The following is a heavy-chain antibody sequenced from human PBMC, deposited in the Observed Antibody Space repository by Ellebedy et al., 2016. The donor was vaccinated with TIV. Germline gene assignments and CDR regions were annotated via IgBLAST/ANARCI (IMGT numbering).Heavy chain of an antibody. Sequence: PGGSLRLSCAASGFTFTTFWMSWVRQAPGKGLEWVANIENDGTDKYYVDSVKGRFTISRDNARNSLYLQMTSLRAEDTAVYYCARDNWNGLASDYWGQGTLVTVSS. D-gene: IGHD1-20*01. J-gene: IGHJ4*02. V-gene: IGHV3-7*04. CDR1: GFTFTTFW. CDR2: IENDGTDK. CDR3: ARDNWNGLASDY.